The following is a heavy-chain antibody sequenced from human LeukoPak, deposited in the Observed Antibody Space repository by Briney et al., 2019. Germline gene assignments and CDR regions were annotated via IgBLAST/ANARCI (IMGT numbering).Heavy chain of an antibody. CDR2: IYYSGST. CDR1: GGSISSYY. V-gene: IGHV4-59*08. D-gene: IGHD5-18*01. CDR3: ARHIQNWFDP. J-gene: IGHJ5*02. Sequence: PSETLSLSCTVSGGSISSYYWSWIRQPPGKGLEWIGYIYYSGSTNYNPSLKSRVTISVDTSKNQFSLKLSSVTAADTAVYYCARHIQNWFDPWGQGTLVTVSS.